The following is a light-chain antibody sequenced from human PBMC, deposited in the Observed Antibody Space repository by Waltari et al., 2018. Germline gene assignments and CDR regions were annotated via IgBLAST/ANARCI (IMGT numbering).Light chain of an antibody. Sequence: DIVMMQSPDSLAVCLGERAPIHSTSRQSVLYSSNNKNYLAWYQQKPGQPPKLLIYRASTRQSGVPDRFSGSGSGTDFTLTISSLQAEDVAVYYCQQYYSTPRTFGQGTKVEIK. V-gene: IGKV4-1*01. CDR2: RAS. CDR1: QSVLYSSNNKNY. CDR3: QQYYSTPRT. J-gene: IGKJ1*01.